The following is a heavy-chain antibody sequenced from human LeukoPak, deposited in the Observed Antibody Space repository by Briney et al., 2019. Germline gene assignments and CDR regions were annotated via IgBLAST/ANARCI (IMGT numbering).Heavy chain of an antibody. V-gene: IGHV3-30*02. Sequence: GGSLRLSCAASGFTFSSYWMHWVRQAPGKGLEWVAFIRYDRSNKYYADSVKGRFTISRDNSKNTLYLQMNSLRAEDTAVYYCAKESSSWVLDNWFDPWGQGTLVTVSS. J-gene: IGHJ5*02. CDR1: GFTFSSYW. CDR2: IRYDRSNK. D-gene: IGHD6-13*01. CDR3: AKESSSWVLDNWFDP.